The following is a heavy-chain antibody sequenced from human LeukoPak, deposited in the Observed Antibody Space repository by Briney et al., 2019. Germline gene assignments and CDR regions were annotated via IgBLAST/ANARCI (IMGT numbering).Heavy chain of an antibody. V-gene: IGHV4-39*01. D-gene: IGHD3-16*01. CDR2: ISSSGSA. CDR1: GGSITSSNYY. CDR3: ARASLGAFDI. J-gene: IGHJ3*02. Sequence: SETLSLTCTVSGGSITSSNYYWGWIRQPPGKGLEWIGSISSSGSAFYNSPLKSRVTIFRDTSKNQSSLKVNSVTAADTAVYYCARASLGAFDIWGQGTKVTVS.